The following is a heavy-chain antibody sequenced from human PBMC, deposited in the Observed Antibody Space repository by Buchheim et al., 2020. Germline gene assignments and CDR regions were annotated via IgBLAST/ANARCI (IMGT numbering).Heavy chain of an antibody. V-gene: IGHV3-74*01. CDR1: GFTFGNSW. Sequence: EVQLVESGGGLVQPGGSLRLSCVASGFTFGNSWMHWVRQAPGKGLVWVSRSDSDGSSAFYADSVKGRFTMSRDNGKNTLYLQMNSPRAEDTAVYYCARDVPHNWFDPWGQGTL. J-gene: IGHJ5*02. CDR2: SDSDGSSA. CDR3: ARDVPHNWFDP.